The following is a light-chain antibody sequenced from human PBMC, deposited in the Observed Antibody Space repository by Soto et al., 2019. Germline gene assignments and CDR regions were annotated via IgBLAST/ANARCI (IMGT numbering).Light chain of an antibody. CDR2: DAS. CDR3: QQRGNRPPWT. Sequence: EIVLTQSPGTLSLSPGDRATLSCRASQSVGKYLVWYQQKPGQAPRLLIYDASNRATGIPARFSGSGSGTDFTLTISSLEPEDVAVYYCQQRGNRPPWTFGQGTKVDI. J-gene: IGKJ1*01. CDR1: QSVGKY. V-gene: IGKV3-11*01.